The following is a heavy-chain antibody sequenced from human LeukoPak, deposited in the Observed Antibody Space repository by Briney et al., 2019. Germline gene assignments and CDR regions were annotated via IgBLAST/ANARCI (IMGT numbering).Heavy chain of an antibody. Sequence: ASVKVSGKPSRYTFTSYDINWVRQATGEGVEWWRWMPPNNALAGFAQKFQDRVTINRNTSISTAYMELSSLRSEDTAVYYCARDVPRTYYDFRSGYYTGVYYYYGMDVWGQGTTVTVSS. J-gene: IGHJ6*02. D-gene: IGHD3-3*01. CDR1: RYTFTSYD. CDR3: ARDVPRTYYDFRSGYYTGVYYYYGMDV. CDR2: MPPNNALA. V-gene: IGHV1-8*01.